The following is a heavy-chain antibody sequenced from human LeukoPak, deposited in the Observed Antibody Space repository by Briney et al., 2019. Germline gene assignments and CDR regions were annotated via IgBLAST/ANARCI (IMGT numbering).Heavy chain of an antibody. J-gene: IGHJ4*02. CDR2: IYPGDSHT. Sequence: GESLKISCKGSGYTFNTYFIVWVRQMPGKGLEWMGIIYPGDSHTSYSPSFQGQVTISADKSITTAYLQWSSLKASDTAMYYCARLNSSGWYVYWGQGTLVTVSS. CDR1: GYTFNTYF. D-gene: IGHD6-19*01. V-gene: IGHV5-51*01. CDR3: ARLNSSGWYVY.